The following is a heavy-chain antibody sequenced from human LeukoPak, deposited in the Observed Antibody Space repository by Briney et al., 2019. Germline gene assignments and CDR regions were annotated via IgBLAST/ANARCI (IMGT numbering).Heavy chain of an antibody. D-gene: IGHD1-26*01. Sequence: PSGTLSLTCAVSGVSISSSNWWNWVRQPPGKGLEWIGEIHHSGSTNYNPSLKSRVTISVDKSKSQFSLKVSSVTAADTAVYYCARLVGAGKDYYYYMDVWGKGTTVTVSS. V-gene: IGHV4-4*02. CDR3: ARLVGAGKDYYYYMDV. J-gene: IGHJ6*03. CDR1: GVSISSSNW. CDR2: IHHSGST.